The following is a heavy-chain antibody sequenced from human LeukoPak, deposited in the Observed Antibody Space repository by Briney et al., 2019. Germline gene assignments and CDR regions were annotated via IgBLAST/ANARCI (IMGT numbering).Heavy chain of an antibody. CDR1: GYTFTSYG. D-gene: IGHD1-26*01. CDR2: ISAYNGNT. CDR3: ASNVGATRNNNN. Sequence: ASVKVSCKASGYTFTSYGISWVRQAPGQGLEWMGWISAYNGNTNYAQKLQGRVTITADESTSTAYMELSSLRSEDTAVYYCASNVGATRNNNNWGQGTLVTVSS. J-gene: IGHJ4*02. V-gene: IGHV1-18*01.